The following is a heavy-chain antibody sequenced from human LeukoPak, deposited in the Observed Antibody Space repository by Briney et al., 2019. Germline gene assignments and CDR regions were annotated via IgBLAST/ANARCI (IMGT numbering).Heavy chain of an antibody. CDR1: GGTFSSYA. CDR3: ARDASSYGGNSGCLDY. V-gene: IGHV1-69*05. Sequence: SVKVSCKASGGTFSSYAISWVRQAPGQGLEWMGRIIPIFGTATYAQKFQGRVTITTDESTSTAYMELSSLRSEDTAVYYCARDASSYGGNSGCLDYWGQGTLVTVSS. CDR2: IIPIFGTA. J-gene: IGHJ4*02. D-gene: IGHD4-23*01.